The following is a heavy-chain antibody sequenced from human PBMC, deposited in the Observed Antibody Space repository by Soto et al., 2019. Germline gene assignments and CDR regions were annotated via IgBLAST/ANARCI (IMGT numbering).Heavy chain of an antibody. Sequence: SVKVSCKASGGTFSSYAISWVRQAPGQGLEWMGGIIPIFGTANYAQKFQGRVTITADESTSTAYLELSSLRSEDTAVYYCAITLLSNILTRYSASWGQGNLVTFSS. J-gene: IGHJ4*02. CDR2: IIPIFGTA. CDR3: AITLLSNILTRYSAS. V-gene: IGHV1-69*13. D-gene: IGHD3-9*01. CDR1: GGTFSSYA.